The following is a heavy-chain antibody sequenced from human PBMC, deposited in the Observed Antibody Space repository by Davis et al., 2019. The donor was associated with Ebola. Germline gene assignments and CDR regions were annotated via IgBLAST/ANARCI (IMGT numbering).Heavy chain of an antibody. CDR3: AKLEDSGWTHDY. V-gene: IGHV3-21*06. CDR1: GFTFSSFT. Sequence: GESPNISCAASGFTFSSFTMNWVRQAPGKGLECVSSIRRRSGYSYSADPVRGRFTISRDNAKNSLYLQMNSLRAEDTAMYYCAKLEDSGWTHDYWGQGTLVTVSS. J-gene: IGHJ4*02. D-gene: IGHD6-19*01. CDR2: IRRRSGYS.